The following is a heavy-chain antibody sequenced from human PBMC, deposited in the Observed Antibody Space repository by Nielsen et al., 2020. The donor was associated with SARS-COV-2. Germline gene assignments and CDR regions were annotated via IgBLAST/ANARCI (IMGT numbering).Heavy chain of an antibody. CDR2: ISDDGNDQ. Sequence: GESLKISCAASGFTFSSYGMHWVRQAAGKGLEWVAGISDDGNDQNYAEFVEGRLTISRDNSKNTLFLEMNSLRAEDTAVYYCAKVWWAETDAFDFWGQGTTVTVSS. V-gene: IGHV3-30*18. J-gene: IGHJ3*01. CDR3: AKVWWAETDAFDF. CDR1: GFTFSSYG. D-gene: IGHD2-21*01.